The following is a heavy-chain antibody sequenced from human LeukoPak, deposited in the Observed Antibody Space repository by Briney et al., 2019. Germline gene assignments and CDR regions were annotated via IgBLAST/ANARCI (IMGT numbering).Heavy chain of an antibody. V-gene: IGHV1-8*01. CDR3: ARARRYCSGGSCYSNRGYYFDY. CDR1: GYTFTSCD. D-gene: IGHD2-15*01. CDR2: MNPNSGNT. J-gene: IGHJ4*02. Sequence: ASVKVSCKASGYTFTSCDINWVRQATGQGLEWMGWMNPNSGNTGYAQKFQGRVTMTRNTSISTAYMELSSLRSEDTAVYYCARARRYCSGGSCYSNRGYYFDYWGQGTLVTVSS.